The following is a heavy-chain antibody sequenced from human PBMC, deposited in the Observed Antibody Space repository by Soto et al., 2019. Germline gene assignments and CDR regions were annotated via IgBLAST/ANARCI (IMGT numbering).Heavy chain of an antibody. Sequence: QVQLVESGGGVVQPGRSLRLSCAASGFTFSSYAMYWVRQAPGKGLEWVAVISYDGNNKYHAESVKGRFTISRDNSKNTLYLQMNSLRAEDTAVYYCARAGCDGGSCYTLVGLRYGMDVWGQGTTVTVSS. CDR3: ARAGCDGGSCYTLVGLRYGMDV. CDR1: GFTFSSYA. J-gene: IGHJ6*02. D-gene: IGHD2-15*01. V-gene: IGHV3-30-3*01. CDR2: ISYDGNNK.